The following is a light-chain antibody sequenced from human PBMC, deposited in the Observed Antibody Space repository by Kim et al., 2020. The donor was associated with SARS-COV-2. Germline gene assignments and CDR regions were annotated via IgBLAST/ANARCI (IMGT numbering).Light chain of an antibody. CDR2: EVS. J-gene: IGLJ1*01. Sequence: QSALTQPASVSASPGQSITISCTGTSSDIGAYNYVSWYRQHPGRAPTLMIYEVSERPSGISSRFSGSKSGNTASLTISGLQAEDEADYYCNSYAGSNTLVSGSGTKVTVL. CDR1: SSDIGAYNY. CDR3: NSYAGSNTLV. V-gene: IGLV2-14*03.